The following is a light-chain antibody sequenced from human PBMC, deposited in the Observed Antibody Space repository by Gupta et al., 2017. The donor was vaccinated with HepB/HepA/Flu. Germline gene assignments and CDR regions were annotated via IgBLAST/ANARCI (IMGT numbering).Light chain of an antibody. CDR1: QNLLYSSNNKNY. J-gene: IGKJ4*02. Sequence: DIVMTQSPDSLAVSLGERATIDCKSSQNLLYSSNNKNYLAWYQQKPGQPPRLLIYWASTRESGVPDRFSGSGSGTDFTLTISSLQAEDVAVYYCQQYYSNLRTFGRGTKVEIK. CDR2: WAS. V-gene: IGKV4-1*01. CDR3: QQYYSNLRT.